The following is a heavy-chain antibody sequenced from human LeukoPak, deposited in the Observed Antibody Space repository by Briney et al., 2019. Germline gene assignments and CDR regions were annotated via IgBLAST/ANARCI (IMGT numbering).Heavy chain of an antibody. CDR3: ARDCRSEPQRYNWFDP. Sequence: SETLSLTCTVSGYSISSGYYWGWIRQPPGKGLEWIGSIYHSGSTYYNPSLRSRVTISVDTSKNQFSLKLSSVTAADTAVYYCARDCRSEPQRYNWFDPWGQGTLVTVSS. J-gene: IGHJ5*02. CDR1: GYSISSGYY. CDR2: IYHSGST. D-gene: IGHD3-16*02. V-gene: IGHV4-38-2*02.